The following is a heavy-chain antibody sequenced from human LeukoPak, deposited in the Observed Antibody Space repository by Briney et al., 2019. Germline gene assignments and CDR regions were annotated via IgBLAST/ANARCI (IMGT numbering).Heavy chain of an antibody. D-gene: IGHD1-20*01. J-gene: IGHJ3*02. CDR2: INPNSGGT. V-gene: IGHV1-2*02. Sequence: ASVKVSCKASGYTFTGYYMHWVRQAPGQGLEWMVWINPNSGGTNYAQKFQGRVTMTRDTSISTAYMELSRLRSDDTAVYYCARTLTGTTGGGAFDIWGQGTMVTVSS. CDR1: GYTFTGYY. CDR3: ARTLTGTTGGGAFDI.